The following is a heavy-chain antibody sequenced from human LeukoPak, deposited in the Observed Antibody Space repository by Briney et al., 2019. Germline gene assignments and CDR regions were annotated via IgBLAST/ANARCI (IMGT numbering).Heavy chain of an antibody. CDR1: GFTFSSYA. D-gene: IGHD6-19*01. J-gene: IGHJ4*02. CDR3: AKDSQWLVSDY. V-gene: IGHV3-23*01. CDR2: ISGSGGST. Sequence: GGSLRLSCAASGFTFSSYAISWVRQAPGKGLEWVSAISGSGGSTYYADSVKGRFTISRDNSKNMLYLQMNSLRAEDTAVYYCAKDSQWLVSDYWGQGTLVTVSS.